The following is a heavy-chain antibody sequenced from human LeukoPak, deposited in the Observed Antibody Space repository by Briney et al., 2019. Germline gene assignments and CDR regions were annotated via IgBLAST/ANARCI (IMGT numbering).Heavy chain of an antibody. D-gene: IGHD1-14*01. CDR3: ARDQKPEGYYYYYGMDV. J-gene: IGHJ6*02. CDR1: GFTSVANN. CDR2: FISGGST. Sequence: GGFLRLSCAASGFTSVANNRTGSGKPQGRGLSGSSFFISGGSTYYAASVKGRFTISRDNSKNTLYLQMNSLRAEDTAVYYCARDQKPEGYYYYYGMDVWGQGTTVTVSS. V-gene: IGHV3-53*01.